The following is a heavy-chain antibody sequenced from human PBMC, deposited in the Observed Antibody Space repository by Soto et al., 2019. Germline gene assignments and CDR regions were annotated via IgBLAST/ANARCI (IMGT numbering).Heavy chain of an antibody. D-gene: IGHD6-13*01. CDR2: VSFDGSNK. V-gene: IGHV3-30-3*01. CDR3: ARVQTGITTAGGGRIAH. J-gene: IGHJ4*02. CDR1: GFTFSTHA. Sequence: QVQLVESGGGVVQPGRSLRLSCAASGFTFSTHAMHWVRQAPGQGLECVAIVSFDGSNKYYADSVQGRFTISRDNSKNALYLQMSGLTPEDTDFYYCARVQTGITTAGGGRIAHWGQGTLVTVSS.